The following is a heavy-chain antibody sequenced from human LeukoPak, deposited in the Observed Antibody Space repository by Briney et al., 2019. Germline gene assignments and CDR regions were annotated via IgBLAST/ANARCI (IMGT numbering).Heavy chain of an antibody. V-gene: IGHV3-74*01. CDR3: ARDGYSSGWYPDY. CDR1: GFTFSSYW. CDR2: INSDGSST. D-gene: IGHD6-19*01. Sequence: GGSLRLSCEASGFTFSSYWMHWVRQAPGKGLVWVSRINSDGSSTSYADSVKGRFTISRDNAKNTLYLQMNSLRAEDTAVYYCARDGYSSGWYPDYWGQGTLVTVSS. J-gene: IGHJ4*02.